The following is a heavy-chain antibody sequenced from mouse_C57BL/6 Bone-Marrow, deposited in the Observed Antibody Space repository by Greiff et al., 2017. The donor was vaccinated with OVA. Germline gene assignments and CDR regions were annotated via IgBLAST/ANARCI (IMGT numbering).Heavy chain of an antibody. Sequence: EVQLQESGPVLVKPGASVKMSCKASGYTFTDYYMNWVKQSHGKSLEWIGVINPYNGGTSYNQKFKGKATLTVDKSSSTAYMELNSLTSVDSAVYYCARRGLPDYWGQGTTLTVSA. CDR1: GYTFTDYY. CDR2: INPYNGGT. V-gene: IGHV1-19*01. D-gene: IGHD2-1*01. J-gene: IGHJ2*01. CDR3: ARRGLPDY.